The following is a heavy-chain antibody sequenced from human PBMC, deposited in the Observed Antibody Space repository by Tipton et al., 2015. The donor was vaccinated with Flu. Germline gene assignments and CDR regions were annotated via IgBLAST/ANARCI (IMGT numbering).Heavy chain of an antibody. Sequence: TLSLTYTVSGGSISSGGYYWSWIRQHPGKGLEWIGYIYYSGGTYYNPSLKSRVTISVDTSKNQFSLKLSSVTAADTAVYYCARDGQLGYDSSGYYYPSRGMDVWGQGTTVTVSS. J-gene: IGHJ6*02. CDR3: ARDGQLGYDSSGYYYPSRGMDV. CDR2: IYYSGGT. V-gene: IGHV4-31*03. CDR1: GGSISSGGYY. D-gene: IGHD3-22*01.